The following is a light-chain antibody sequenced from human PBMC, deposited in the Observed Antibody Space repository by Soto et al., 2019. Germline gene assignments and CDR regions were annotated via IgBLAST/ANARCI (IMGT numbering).Light chain of an antibody. J-gene: IGLJ1*01. CDR3: QVWDSSSDHYV. V-gene: IGLV3-21*02. CDR1: NIGRKR. CDR2: DDT. Sequence: SYELTQPPSVSVAPGQTARITCGGNNIGRKRVHWYQQKPGQAPVLVVYDDTDRPSGIPERFSGSNSGNTAALTISRVEAGDEADYYCQVWDSSSDHYVFGTGTKVTVL.